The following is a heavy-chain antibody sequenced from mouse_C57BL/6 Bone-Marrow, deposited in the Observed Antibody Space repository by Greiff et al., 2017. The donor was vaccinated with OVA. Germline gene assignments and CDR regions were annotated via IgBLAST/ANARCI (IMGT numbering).Heavy chain of an antibody. CDR1: GYTFTDYY. V-gene: IGHV1-19*01. CDR2: INPYNGGT. D-gene: IGHD4-1*01. J-gene: IGHJ3*01. CDR3: EKLGRRFAY. Sequence: EVQLQQSGPVLVKPGASVKMSCKASGYTFTDYYMNWVKQSHGKSLEWIGVINPYNGGTSYNQQFKGKATLTVDKSSSTAYMELNSLTSEDSAVYYCEKLGRRFAYWGQGTLVTVSA.